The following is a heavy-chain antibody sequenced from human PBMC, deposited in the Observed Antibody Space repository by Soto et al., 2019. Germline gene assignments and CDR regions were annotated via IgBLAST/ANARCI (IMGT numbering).Heavy chain of an antibody. Sequence: QVQLQQWGAGLLKPSETLSLTCAVYGGSFSGYYWSWIRQPPGKGLEWIGEINHSGSTNYNPSLKSRVTISVDTSKNQFSLKLSSVTAADTAVYYCARGGGSSGYYLDYWGQGTLFTVSS. CDR3: ARGGGSSGYYLDY. J-gene: IGHJ4*02. V-gene: IGHV4-34*01. CDR2: INHSGST. D-gene: IGHD3-22*01. CDR1: GGSFSGYY.